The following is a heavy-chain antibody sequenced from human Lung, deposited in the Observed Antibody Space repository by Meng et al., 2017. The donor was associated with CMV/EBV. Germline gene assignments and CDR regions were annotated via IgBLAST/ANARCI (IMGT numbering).Heavy chain of an antibody. D-gene: IGHD6-19*01. J-gene: IGHJ4*02. Sequence: GSLRLSXSVSSGSISGHFCSWIRQPPGKGLEWIGYIYSRGGSSYNPSLQSRVTISVDTSKNQVSLKLRSVTAADTAVYYCASFLAGAGPAFDNWGRGHPVHGAS. CDR2: IYSRGGS. CDR3: ASFLAGAGPAFDN. CDR1: SGSISGHF. V-gene: IGHV4-59*03.